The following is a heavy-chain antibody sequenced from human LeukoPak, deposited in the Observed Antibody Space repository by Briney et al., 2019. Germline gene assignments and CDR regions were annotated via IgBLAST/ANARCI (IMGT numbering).Heavy chain of an antibody. CDR3: TTNRYYYDSSGYAHRDY. D-gene: IGHD3-22*01. Sequence: PGGSLRLSCAASGFTFSSYAMSWVRQAPGKGLEWVSAISGSGGSTYYADSVKGRFTISRDNSKNTLYLQMNSLRAEDTAVYYCTTNRYYYDSSGYAHRDYWGQGTLVTVSS. CDR2: ISGSGGST. J-gene: IGHJ4*02. V-gene: IGHV3-23*01. CDR1: GFTFSSYA.